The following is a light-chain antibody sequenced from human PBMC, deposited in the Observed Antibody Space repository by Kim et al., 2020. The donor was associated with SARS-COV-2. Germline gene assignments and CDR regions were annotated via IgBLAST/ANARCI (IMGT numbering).Light chain of an antibody. Sequence: SYELTQPPSVSVSPGQTARITCSGDALPKQYAYWYQQKPGQAPVLVIYKDSERPSGIPARFSGSSSGTTVTLTISGVQAEDEADYYCQSADSSGTVVFGGGTQLTVL. CDR2: KDS. V-gene: IGLV3-25*03. J-gene: IGLJ2*01. CDR3: QSADSSGTVV. CDR1: ALPKQY.